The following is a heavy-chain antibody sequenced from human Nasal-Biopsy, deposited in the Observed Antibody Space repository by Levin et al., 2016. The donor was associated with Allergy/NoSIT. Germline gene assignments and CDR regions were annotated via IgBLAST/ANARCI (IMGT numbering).Heavy chain of an antibody. CDR1: GFTFSSYE. CDR2: ITSSATTV. D-gene: IGHD3-22*01. CDR3: ARDSRAHYYDSSGPIDY. J-gene: IGHJ4*02. Sequence: GGSLRLSCAASGFTFSSYEMSWVRQAPGKGLEWLSYITSSATTVDYAVPVKGRFTISRDNAKNSLYLQMNSLRAEDTAVYYCARDSRAHYYDSSGPIDYWGQGTLVTVSS. V-gene: IGHV3-48*03.